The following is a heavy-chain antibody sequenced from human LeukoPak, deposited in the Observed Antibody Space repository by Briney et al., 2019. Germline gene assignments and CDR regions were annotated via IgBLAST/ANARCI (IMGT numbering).Heavy chain of an antibody. Sequence: SETLSLTCTVSGGSISSSSYYWGWIRQPPGKGLEWIGSIYYSGSTYYNPSLKSRVTISVDTSKNQFSLKLSSVTAADTAVYYCARGLLYYGSGSYSPPGDYWGQGTLVTVSS. CDR3: ARGLLYYGSGSYSPPGDY. CDR1: GGSISSSSYY. V-gene: IGHV4-39*07. D-gene: IGHD3-10*01. J-gene: IGHJ4*02. CDR2: IYYSGST.